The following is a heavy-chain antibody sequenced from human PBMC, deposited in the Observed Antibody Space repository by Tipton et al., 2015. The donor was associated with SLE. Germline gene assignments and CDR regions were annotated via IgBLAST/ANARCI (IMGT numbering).Heavy chain of an antibody. D-gene: IGHD3-3*01. Sequence: SLRLSCVASGFSFRSSWMNWIRQAPGKGLEWVANINQDESEKYYLDSVRGRFTISRDNAENSLFLEMTNLRDADTGRYYCAKGKRTIYDHDAFDMWGQGTVVTVSS. J-gene: IGHJ3*02. V-gene: IGHV3-7*01. CDR2: INQDESEK. CDR3: AKGKRTIYDHDAFDM. CDR1: GFSFRSSW.